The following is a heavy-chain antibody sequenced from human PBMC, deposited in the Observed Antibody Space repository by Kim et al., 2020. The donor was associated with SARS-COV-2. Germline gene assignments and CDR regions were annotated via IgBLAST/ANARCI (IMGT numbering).Heavy chain of an antibody. CDR2: INAGNGNT. CDR1: GYTFTSYA. D-gene: IGHD6-19*01. V-gene: IGHV1-3*01. J-gene: IGHJ4*02. Sequence: ASVKVSCKASGYTFTSYAMHWVRQAPGQRLEWMGWINAGNGNTKYSQKFQGRVTITRDTSASTAYMELSSLRSEDTAVYYCARVNRYSSGWSGFDYFDYWGQGTLVTVSS. CDR3: ARVNRYSSGWSGFDYFDY.